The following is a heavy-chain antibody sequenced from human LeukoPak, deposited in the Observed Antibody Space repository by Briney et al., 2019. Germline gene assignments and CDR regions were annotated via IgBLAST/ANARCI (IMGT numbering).Heavy chain of an antibody. J-gene: IGHJ4*02. V-gene: IGHV3-23*01. CDR3: AKGEWELPGSEGIDY. Sequence: GGSLRLSCAASGFTFSTYGMSWVRQAPGKGLEWVSAISGSGDSTYYADSVKGRFTISRDNSKNTLYLQMNSLRAEDTAVYYCAKGEWELPGSEGIDYWGQGTLVTVSS. CDR2: ISGSGDST. CDR1: GFTFSTYG. D-gene: IGHD1-26*01.